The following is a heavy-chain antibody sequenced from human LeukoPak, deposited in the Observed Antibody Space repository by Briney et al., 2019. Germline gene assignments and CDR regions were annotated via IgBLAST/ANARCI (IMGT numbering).Heavy chain of an antibody. V-gene: IGHV3-7*01. J-gene: IGHJ4*02. D-gene: IGHD3-10*01. CDR3: AREAYYYGSGSYHFDY. CDR1: GFTFSSYA. Sequence: PGGSLRLSCAASGFTFSSYAMSWVRQAPGKGLEWVANIKQDGSEKYYVDSVKGRFTISRDNAKNSLYLQMNSLRAEDTAVYYCAREAYYYGSGSYHFDYWGQGTLVTVSS. CDR2: IKQDGSEK.